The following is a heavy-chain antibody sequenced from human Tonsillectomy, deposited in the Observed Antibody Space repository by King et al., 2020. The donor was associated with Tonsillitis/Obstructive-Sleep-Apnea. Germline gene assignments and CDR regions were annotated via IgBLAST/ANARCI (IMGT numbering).Heavy chain of an antibody. J-gene: IGHJ5*02. Sequence: QLQESGPGLVKPSETLSLTCTVSGGSIISSSYYWVWIRQPPGKWLEWIGSIYYSGRTYYNPSFKSRVTISVDTSKNQFSLKLSSVTASDAAVYYCARHYYCSSTSCVNWFDPWGQGTLVTVSS. CDR3: ARHYYCSSTSCVNWFDP. CDR1: GGSIISSSYY. CDR2: IYYSGRT. D-gene: IGHD2-2*01. V-gene: IGHV4-39*01.